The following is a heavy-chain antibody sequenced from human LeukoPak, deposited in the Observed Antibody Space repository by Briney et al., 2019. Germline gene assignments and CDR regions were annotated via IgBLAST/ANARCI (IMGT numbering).Heavy chain of an antibody. CDR3: ARDFSGDGYNLSDY. J-gene: IGHJ4*02. V-gene: IGHV4-61*02. Sequence: SETLSLTCTVSGGSISSGSYYWSWIRQPAGKGLEWIGRIYTSGSTNYNPSLKSRVTISVDTSKNQFSLKLSSVTAADTAVYYCARDFSGDGYNLSDYWGQGTLVTVSS. CDR2: IYTSGST. CDR1: GGSISSGSYY. D-gene: IGHD5-24*01.